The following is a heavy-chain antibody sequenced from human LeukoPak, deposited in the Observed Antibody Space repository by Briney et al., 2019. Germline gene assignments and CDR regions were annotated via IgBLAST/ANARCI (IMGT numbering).Heavy chain of an antibody. CDR2: ISYDGSNK. J-gene: IGHJ4*02. V-gene: IGHV3-30-3*02. D-gene: IGHD1-26*01. Sequence: GRSLRLSCAASGFTFSSYAMHWVRQAPGKGLEWVAVISYDGSNKYYADSVKGRFTISRDNSKNTLYLQMNSLRAEDTAVYYCAKFREVGATEWFDYWGQGTLVTVSS. CDR3: AKFREVGATEWFDY. CDR1: GFTFSSYA.